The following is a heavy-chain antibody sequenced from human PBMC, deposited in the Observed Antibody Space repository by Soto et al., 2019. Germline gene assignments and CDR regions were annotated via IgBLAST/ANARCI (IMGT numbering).Heavy chain of an antibody. CDR1: GYTFTSYA. J-gene: IGHJ4*02. CDR2: INAGNGNT. D-gene: IGHD3-10*01. V-gene: IGHV1-3*01. Sequence: ASVKVSCKASGYTFTSYAMHWVRQAPGQRLEWMGWINAGNGNTKYSQKFQGRVTITRDTSASTAYMELSSLTSEDTAVYYCARDQYYYGSGTDSYFDYWGQGTLVTVSS. CDR3: ARDQYYYGSGTDSYFDY.